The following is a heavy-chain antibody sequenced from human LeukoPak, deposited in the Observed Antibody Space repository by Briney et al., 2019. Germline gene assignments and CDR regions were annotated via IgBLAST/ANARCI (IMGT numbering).Heavy chain of an antibody. J-gene: IGHJ4*02. D-gene: IGHD1-14*01. CDR3: AKDHTWEPTPFYFDS. CDR2: IDGSGGNT. CDR1: GLTFVNYV. Sequence: GGSLRLSCAASGLTFVNYVMTWVRQAPGKGLGWVSSIDGSGGNTYYADSVKGRFTISRDNSKNTLYLQMDSLRAEDSALYYCAKDHTWEPTPFYFDSWGQGTRVTVSS. V-gene: IGHV3-23*01.